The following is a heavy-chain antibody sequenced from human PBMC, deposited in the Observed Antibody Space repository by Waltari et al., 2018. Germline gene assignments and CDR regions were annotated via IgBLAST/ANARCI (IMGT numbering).Heavy chain of an antibody. CDR3: ATDRLGKRWFDY. CDR2: FDPEDGET. J-gene: IGHJ4*02. V-gene: IGHV1-24*01. Sequence: QVQLVQSGAQVTKPGPPAKGPCTVSGSPPPQSATDTRRRVPGESPPGGGGVPGKGLNWMGGFDPEDGETIYAQKFQGRVTMTEDTSTDTAYMELSSLRSEDTAVYYCATDRLGKRWFDYWGQGTLVTVSS. D-gene: IGHD7-27*01. CDR1: GSPPPQSATDTRRRVPGES.